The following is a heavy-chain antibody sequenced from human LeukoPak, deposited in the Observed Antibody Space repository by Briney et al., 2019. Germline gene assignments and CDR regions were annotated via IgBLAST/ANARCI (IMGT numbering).Heavy chain of an antibody. V-gene: IGHV3-7*03. CDR3: ARGVYYFDY. CDR2: IKEDGSEI. CDR1: GFTFNTDW. D-gene: IGHD2/OR15-2a*01. Sequence: GGSLRLSCAASGFTFNTDWMSWVRQAPGKGLEWVANIKEDGSEIDYVDSVKGRFTISRDNAKNSLYLQMNSLRAEDTAVYYCARGVYYFDYWGQGTLVTVSS. J-gene: IGHJ4*02.